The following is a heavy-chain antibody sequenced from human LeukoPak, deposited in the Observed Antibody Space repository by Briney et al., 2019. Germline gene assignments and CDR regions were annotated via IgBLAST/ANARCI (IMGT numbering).Heavy chain of an antibody. Sequence: SETLSLTCTVSGGSISSYYWSWIRQPPGKGLEWIGYIYYSGSTNYNPSLKSRVTISVDTSMNQFSLKLSSVTAADTAVYYCARGLAAAAVAGLDYWGQGTLVTVSS. J-gene: IGHJ4*02. CDR2: IYYSGST. CDR3: ARGLAAAAVAGLDY. V-gene: IGHV4-59*01. CDR1: GGSISSYY. D-gene: IGHD6-19*01.